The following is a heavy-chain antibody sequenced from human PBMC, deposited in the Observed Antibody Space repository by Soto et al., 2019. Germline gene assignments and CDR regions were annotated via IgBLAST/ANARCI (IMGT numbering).Heavy chain of an antibody. Sequence: LRLSCAASGFTFSSYAMHWVRQAPGKGLEWVAVISYDGSNKYYADSVKGRFTISRDNSKNTLYLQMSSLRAEDTAVYYCARSGLDYYDSSGYPYYFDYWGQGTLVTV. V-gene: IGHV3-30-3*01. CDR3: ARSGLDYYDSSGYPYYFDY. CDR2: ISYDGSNK. D-gene: IGHD3-22*01. CDR1: GFTFSSYA. J-gene: IGHJ4*02.